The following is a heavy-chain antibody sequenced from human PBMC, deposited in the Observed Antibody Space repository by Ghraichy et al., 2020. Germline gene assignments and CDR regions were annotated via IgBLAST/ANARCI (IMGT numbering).Heavy chain of an antibody. Sequence: GGSLRLSCAASGFTFSTYSMHWVRQAPGMGLEWVAVISHDGGSKYYAASVKGRFTISRDNSMNTLFLQMNSLRPEDTAAYYCARDIKSSSWSYYYYAMDVWGKGTTVSVSS. CDR2: ISHDGGSK. CDR1: GFTFSTYS. CDR3: ARDIKSSSWSYYYYAMDV. V-gene: IGHV3-30-3*01. D-gene: IGHD6-13*01. J-gene: IGHJ6*04.